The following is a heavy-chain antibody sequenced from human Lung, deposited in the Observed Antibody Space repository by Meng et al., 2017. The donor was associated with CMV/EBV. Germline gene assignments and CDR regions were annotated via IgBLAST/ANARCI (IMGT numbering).Heavy chain of an antibody. CDR3: AKDDSAYFDFRSGYSTPPDY. CDR1: GFXFSSYG. Sequence: GGSXRLXXAASGFXFSSYGMQWVRQAPGKGLEWVTFIRYDGNKKYYVDSVKGRFTISRDNSKNMLYLQMNSLRAEDTAVYYCAKDDSAYFDFRSGYSTPPDYWXQGTXVTVAS. V-gene: IGHV3-30*02. CDR2: IRYDGNKK. D-gene: IGHD3-3*01. J-gene: IGHJ4*02.